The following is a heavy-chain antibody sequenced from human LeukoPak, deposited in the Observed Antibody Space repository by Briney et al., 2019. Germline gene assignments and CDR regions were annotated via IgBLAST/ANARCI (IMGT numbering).Heavy chain of an antibody. J-gene: IGHJ4*02. Sequence: GGSLRLSCAASGFTFSHYGMDWGRQAPGKGRGWVVGIWSDGANQYYTDSVKGRFTISRDNFKRTLSLQMNSLRAEATAVYYCVKDAQRGFDYSNSLQHWGQGSLVTVSS. CDR3: VKDAQRGFDYSNSLQH. V-gene: IGHV3-33*06. D-gene: IGHD4-11*01. CDR2: IWSDGANQ. CDR1: GFTFSHYG.